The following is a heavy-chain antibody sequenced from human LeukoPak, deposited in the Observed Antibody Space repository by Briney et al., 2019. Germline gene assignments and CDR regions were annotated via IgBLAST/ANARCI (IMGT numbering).Heavy chain of an antibody. V-gene: IGHV1-2*02. CDR2: INPNSGGT. CDR1: GYTFIGYY. J-gene: IGHJ4*02. CDR3: ARVGYSNSYDY. D-gene: IGHD1-26*01. Sequence: ASVKVSCKASGYTFIGYYIHWVRQAPGQGLEWMGWINPNSGGTKYAQKFQGRVTMTRDTPISTAYMELSSLRSEDTAVYYCARVGYSNSYDYWGQGTQVTVSS.